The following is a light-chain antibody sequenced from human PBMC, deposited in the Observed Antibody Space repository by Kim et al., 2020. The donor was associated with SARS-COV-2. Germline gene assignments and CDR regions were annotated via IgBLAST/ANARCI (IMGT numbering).Light chain of an antibody. V-gene: IGKV3-15*01. CDR1: QSIGSN. CDR2: GAS. J-gene: IGKJ1*01. CDR3: QQYNNWPWT. Sequence: EIVMTQSPATLSVSPGERATLSCRASQSIGSNLAWYYQKPGQAPRLLIYGASTRATGISARFSGSGSGTEFTLTISSLQSEDFAVYYCQQYNNWPWTFGQGTKVEI.